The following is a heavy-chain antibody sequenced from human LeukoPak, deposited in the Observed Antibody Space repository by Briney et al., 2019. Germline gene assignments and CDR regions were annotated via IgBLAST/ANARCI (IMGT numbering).Heavy chain of an antibody. Sequence: PGRSLRLSCAASGFTFSSYAMHWVRQAPGKGLEWVAVISYDGSNKYYADSVKGRFTISRDNSKNTLYLQMNSLRAEDTAVYYCARATHDYAPDYWGQGTLVTVSS. CDR1: GFTFSSYA. V-gene: IGHV3-30-3*01. CDR2: ISYDGSNK. CDR3: ARATHDYAPDY. D-gene: IGHD4-17*01. J-gene: IGHJ4*02.